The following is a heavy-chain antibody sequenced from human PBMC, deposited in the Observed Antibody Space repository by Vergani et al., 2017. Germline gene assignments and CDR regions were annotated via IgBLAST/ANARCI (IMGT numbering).Heavy chain of an antibody. CDR2: IKQDGSEK. J-gene: IGHJ3*02. CDR1: GFTFSSYW. Sequence: VQLVESGGGVVQPGRSLRLSCAASGFTFSSYWMSWVRQAPGKGLEWVANIKQDGSEKYYVDSVKGRFTISRDNAKNSLYLQMNSLRAEDTAVYYCARDRGGYSGYAPNGPFDIWGQGTMVTVSS. D-gene: IGHD5-12*01. CDR3: ARDRGGYSGYAPNGPFDI. V-gene: IGHV3-7*01.